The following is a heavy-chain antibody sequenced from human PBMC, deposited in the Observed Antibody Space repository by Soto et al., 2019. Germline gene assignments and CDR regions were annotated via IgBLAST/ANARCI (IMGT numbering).Heavy chain of an antibody. CDR1: GYTFTSYA. D-gene: IGHD2-2*01. CDR2: MNPNSGNT. J-gene: IGHJ5*02. CDR3: ARVPADVFWFDP. Sequence: QVQLVQSGAEVKKPGASVKVSCKASGYTFTSYAINWVRQATGQGLEWMGWMNPNSGNTGYAQKFQGRVTMTRNTSLSTAYLELSSLRSEDTAVYYCARVPADVFWFDPWGQGTLVTVSS. V-gene: IGHV1-8*01.